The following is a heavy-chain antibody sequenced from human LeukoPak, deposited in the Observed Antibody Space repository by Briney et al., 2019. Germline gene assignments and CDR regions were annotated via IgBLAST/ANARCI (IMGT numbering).Heavy chain of an antibody. D-gene: IGHD6-13*01. J-gene: IGHJ4*02. CDR1: GYTFTSYY. CDR2: INPSGGST. CDR3: ARDFEQQLFFDY. Sequence: ASVKVSCKASGYTFTSYYMHWVRQAPRQGLEWMGIINPSGGSTSYAQKFQGRVTMTRDTSTSTVYMELSSLRSEDTAVYYCARDFEQQLFFDYWGQGTLVTVSS. V-gene: IGHV1-46*01.